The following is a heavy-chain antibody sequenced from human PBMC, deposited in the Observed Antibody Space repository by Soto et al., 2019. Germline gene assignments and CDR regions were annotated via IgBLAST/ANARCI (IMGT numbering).Heavy chain of an antibody. J-gene: IGHJ6*02. CDR3: ARDYYDSSGYSVSLDV. V-gene: IGHV4-30-2*01. Sequence: SETQSLTCAVSGGSISSGGYSWSWIRQPPGKGLEWIGYIYHSGSTYYNPSLKSRVTISVDRSKNQFSLKLSSVTAADTAVYYCARDYYDSSGYSVSLDVWGQGTTVTVSS. CDR1: GGSISSGGYS. D-gene: IGHD3-22*01. CDR2: IYHSGST.